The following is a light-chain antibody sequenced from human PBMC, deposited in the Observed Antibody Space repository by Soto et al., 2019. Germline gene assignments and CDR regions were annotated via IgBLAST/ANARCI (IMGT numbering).Light chain of an antibody. V-gene: IGLV1-40*01. CDR1: SSNIGAGYG. Sequence: QSVLTQPPSVSGAPGQRVTISCTGGSSNIGAGYGVHWYQQAPGAVPKLIIYGNNNRPSGVPDRISGSKSGTSVTLAITGLQADDEADYYCPAYDNNLNGGVFGGGTKVTVL. J-gene: IGLJ3*02. CDR2: GNN. CDR3: PAYDNNLNGGV.